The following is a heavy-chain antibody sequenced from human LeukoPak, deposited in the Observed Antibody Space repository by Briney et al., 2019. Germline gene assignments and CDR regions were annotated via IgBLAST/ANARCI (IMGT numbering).Heavy chain of an antibody. D-gene: IGHD6-19*01. J-gene: IGHJ4*02. CDR2: ISYDGSNK. CDR1: GFTFSGYG. Sequence: GGSLRLSCAGSGFTFSGYGMHWVRQAPGKGLEWVAVISYDGSNKDSADSVKGRFTISRDNSKNTLYLQMNSLRAEDTAVYYCARDRGPGGLAGTYYWGLGTLVTVSS. CDR3: ARDRGPGGLAGTYY. V-gene: IGHV3-30*03.